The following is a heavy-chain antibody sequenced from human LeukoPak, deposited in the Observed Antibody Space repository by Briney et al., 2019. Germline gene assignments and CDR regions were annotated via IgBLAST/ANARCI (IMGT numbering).Heavy chain of an antibody. D-gene: IGHD3-3*01. V-gene: IGHV1-18*01. J-gene: IGHJ6*03. CDR2: ISAYNGNT. CDR3: ARDPSRIRFLEWLGHYYYMDV. Sequence: GASVKVSCKASGYTFTSYGISWVRQAPGQGLEWMGWISAYNGNTNYAQKLQGRVTMTTDTSTSTAYMELRSLRSDDTAVYYCARDPSRIRFLEWLGHYYYMDVWGKGTTVTVSS. CDR1: GYTFTSYG.